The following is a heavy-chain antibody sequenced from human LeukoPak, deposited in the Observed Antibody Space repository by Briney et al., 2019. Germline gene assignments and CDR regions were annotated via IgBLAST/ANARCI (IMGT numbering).Heavy chain of an antibody. J-gene: IGHJ4*02. D-gene: IGHD6-19*01. CDR1: GGSSSSGSYY. CDR2: IYTSGST. V-gene: IGHV4-61*02. CDR3: ARDGGLGSGWYYY. Sequence: SETLSLTGTVSGGSSSSGSYYWSWIRQPAGEGLEWIGRIYTSGSTNYNPSLKSRVTISVDTSKNQFSLKLSSVTAADTAVYYCARDGGLGSGWYYYWGQGTLVTVSS.